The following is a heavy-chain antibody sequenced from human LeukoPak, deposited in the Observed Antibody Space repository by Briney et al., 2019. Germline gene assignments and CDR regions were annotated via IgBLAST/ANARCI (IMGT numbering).Heavy chain of an antibody. CDR1: GGSISSSIYY. D-gene: IGHD5-24*01. J-gene: IGHJ6*02. Sequence: SETLSLTCTVSGGSISSSIYYWGWIRQPPGKGLEWIGNIFYSGSTYYNPSLKSRVTMSVDTSKNQFSLKLSSVTAADTAAYYCARVDGYYYGMDVWGQGTTVTVSS. CDR2: IFYSGST. V-gene: IGHV4-39*07. CDR3: ARVDGYYYGMDV.